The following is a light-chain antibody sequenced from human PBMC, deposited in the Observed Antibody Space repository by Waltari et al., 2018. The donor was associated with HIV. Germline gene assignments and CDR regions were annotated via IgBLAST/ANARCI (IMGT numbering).Light chain of an antibody. CDR1: QTIRTY. V-gene: IGKV1-39*01. Sequence: DIQMTQSPSSLSASVGDRVTITCRARQTIRTYLNWYQQRPGKAPNLLIYATSSLQSGVPSRFRGSGSGTYFSLTISSVQPEDSATYYCQHSYSAPITFGRGTRLEIK. J-gene: IGKJ5*01. CDR3: QHSYSAPIT. CDR2: ATS.